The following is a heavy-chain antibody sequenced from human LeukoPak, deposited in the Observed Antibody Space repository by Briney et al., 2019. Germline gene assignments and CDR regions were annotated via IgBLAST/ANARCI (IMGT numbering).Heavy chain of an antibody. CDR1: GGSMNNYY. V-gene: IGHV4-4*07. CDR2: IYSSGKT. Sequence: ASETLSLTCTVSGGSMNNYYWTWIRQPAGKGLGWIGRIYSSGKTNYNPSLKSRVTMSVDTSNNQLSLMMSSVTAADTAVFYCARTPQGDNYFDYWGQGHLVTVSS. CDR3: ARTPQGDNYFDY. J-gene: IGHJ4*02. D-gene: IGHD3-9*01.